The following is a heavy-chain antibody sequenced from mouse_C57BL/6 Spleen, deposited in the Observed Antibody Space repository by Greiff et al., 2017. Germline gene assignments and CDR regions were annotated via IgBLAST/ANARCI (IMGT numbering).Heavy chain of an antibody. CDR3: ARGGTGRGYFDC. CDR2: INPSNGGT. Sequence: VQLQQPGTELVKPGASVKLSCKASGYTFTSYWMHWVKQRPGQGLEWIGNINPSNGGTNYNEKFKSKATLTVDKSSSTAYMQLSSLTPEDSAVYYCARGGTGRGYFDCWGQGTTLTVSS. V-gene: IGHV1-53*01. D-gene: IGHD4-1*01. J-gene: IGHJ2*01. CDR1: GYTFTSYW.